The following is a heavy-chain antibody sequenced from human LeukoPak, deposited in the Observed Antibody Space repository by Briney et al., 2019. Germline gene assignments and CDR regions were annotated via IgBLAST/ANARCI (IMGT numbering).Heavy chain of an antibody. CDR3: ARDGNRAVGAFDI. CDR1: GFTFSSYE. CDR2: ISSSGSTI. J-gene: IGHJ3*02. Sequence: GGSLGLSCAASGFTFSSYEMNWVRQAPGKGLEWVSYISSSGSTIYYADSVKGRFTISRDNAKNSLYLQMNSLRAEDTAVYYCARDGNRAVGAFDIWGQGTMVTVSS. V-gene: IGHV3-48*03. D-gene: IGHD1-14*01.